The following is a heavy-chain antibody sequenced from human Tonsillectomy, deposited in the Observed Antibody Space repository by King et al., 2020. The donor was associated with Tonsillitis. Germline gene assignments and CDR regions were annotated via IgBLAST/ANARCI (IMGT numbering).Heavy chain of an antibody. CDR2: IYHSGST. D-gene: IGHD6-19*01. CDR3: ARGVGSGYHPFDY. Sequence: QLQESGPGVVKPSGTLSLTCAVSGGSIISTNWWSWVRQTPGKGLEWLGEIYHSGSTNYNASLMSRLPISVDKSKNQFSLKLTSVTAADTAVYYCARGVGSGYHPFDYWGQGTLVTVSS. CDR1: GGSIISTNW. J-gene: IGHJ4*02. V-gene: IGHV4-4*02.